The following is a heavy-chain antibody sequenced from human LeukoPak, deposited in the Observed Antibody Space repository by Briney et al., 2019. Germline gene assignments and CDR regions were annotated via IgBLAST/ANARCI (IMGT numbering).Heavy chain of an antibody. CDR1: GFIFKTYT. CDR3: AREGNDYYYDQ. Sequence: GGSLRLSCAASGFIFKTYTMTWVRQAPGKGLEWVSSITGDCKYITYADSVKGRFTISRDNAKSSLYLQVASLRGDDTATYYCAREGNDYYYDQWGQGTLVTVSS. CDR2: ITGDCKYI. V-gene: IGHV3-21*01. D-gene: IGHD3-16*01. J-gene: IGHJ4*02.